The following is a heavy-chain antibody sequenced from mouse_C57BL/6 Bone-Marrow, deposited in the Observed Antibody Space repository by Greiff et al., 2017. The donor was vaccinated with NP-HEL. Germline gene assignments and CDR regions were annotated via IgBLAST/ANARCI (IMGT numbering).Heavy chain of an antibody. CDR1: GYTFTDYY. CDR2: INPNNGGT. CDR3: ARGGDYDYWYFDV. V-gene: IGHV1-26*01. J-gene: IGHJ1*03. Sequence: EVQLQQSGPELVKPGASVKISCKASGYTFTDYYMNWVKQSHGKSLEWIGDINPNNGGTSYNQKFKGKATLTVDKSSSTADMELRSLTSEDSAVYYGARGGDYDYWYFDVWGTGTTVTVSS. D-gene: IGHD2-4*01.